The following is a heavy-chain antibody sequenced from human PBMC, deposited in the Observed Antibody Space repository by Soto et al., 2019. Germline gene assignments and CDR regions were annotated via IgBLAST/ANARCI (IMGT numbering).Heavy chain of an antibody. J-gene: IGHJ5*02. CDR2: INAGNGNT. CDR1: GYTFTCYA. CDR3: ARAVGYCSSTSCPPFDP. Sequence: GASVKVCCKASGYTFTCYAMQWVRQAPGQRLEWMGWINAGNGNTKYSQKFQGRVTITRDTSASTAYMELSSLRSEDTAVYYCARAVGYCSSTSCPPFDPWGQGTLVTVSS. V-gene: IGHV1-3*01. D-gene: IGHD2-2*01.